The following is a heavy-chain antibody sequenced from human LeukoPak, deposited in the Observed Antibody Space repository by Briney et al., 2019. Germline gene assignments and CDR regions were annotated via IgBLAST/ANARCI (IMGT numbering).Heavy chain of an antibody. CDR3: ARGLASGYPPIPFDY. CDR1: GESFSGYY. Sequence: SETLSLTCAVYGESFSGYYWTWTRQPPGKGLEWIGEIIDTGSTKYNSSLKSRVTISVDTSKNEFSLNLTSVTAADTAVYYCARGLASGYPPIPFDYWGQGTLVTVSS. V-gene: IGHV4-34*12. CDR2: IIDTGST. J-gene: IGHJ4*02. D-gene: IGHD3-3*01.